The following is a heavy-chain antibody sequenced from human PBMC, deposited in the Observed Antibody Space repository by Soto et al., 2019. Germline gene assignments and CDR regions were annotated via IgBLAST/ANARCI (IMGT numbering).Heavy chain of an antibody. Sequence: SETLSLTCAVSGCSFTSNNWWTCVRQPPGQGLEWIGEIYRTGSTNYNPSLKSRVTISLDKSENQFSLKVTSLTAADTAVYYCASRDPGTSVDYWGQGTLVTVSS. CDR2: IYRTGST. V-gene: IGHV4-4*02. J-gene: IGHJ4*02. CDR1: GCSFTSNNW. CDR3: ASRDPGTSVDY. D-gene: IGHD1-7*01.